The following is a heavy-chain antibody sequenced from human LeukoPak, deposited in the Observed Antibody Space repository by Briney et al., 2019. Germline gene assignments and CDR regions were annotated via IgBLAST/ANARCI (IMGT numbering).Heavy chain of an antibody. V-gene: IGHV3-9*01. J-gene: IGHJ6*02. D-gene: IGHD3-3*01. Sequence: GRSLRLSCAASGFTFDDYAMHWVRQAPGKGLEGVSGISWNSGSIGYADSVKGRFTISRDNAKNSLYLQMNSLRAEDTALYYCAKSITTPGRYYYGMDVWGQGTTVTVSS. CDR1: GFTFDDYA. CDR3: AKSITTPGRYYYGMDV. CDR2: ISWNSGSI.